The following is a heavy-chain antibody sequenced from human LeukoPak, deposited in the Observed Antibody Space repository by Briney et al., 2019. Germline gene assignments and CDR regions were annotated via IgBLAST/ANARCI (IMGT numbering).Heavy chain of an antibody. Sequence: GASVKVSCKASGYTFTSYGIGGVRQAPGQGLEWMGWISGSNGNTNYAQKLQGRVTMTTDTSTSTAYMELRSLRSDDTAVYYCAREEGNWGDAFDIWGQGTMVTVSS. D-gene: IGHD7-27*01. CDR2: ISGSNGNT. CDR3: AREEGNWGDAFDI. V-gene: IGHV1-18*01. CDR1: GYTFTSYG. J-gene: IGHJ3*02.